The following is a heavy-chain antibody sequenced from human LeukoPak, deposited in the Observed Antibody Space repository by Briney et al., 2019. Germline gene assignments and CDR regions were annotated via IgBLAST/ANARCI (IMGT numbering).Heavy chain of an antibody. Sequence: GGSLRLSCAAFGFTVSSNYMSWVRQAPGKGLEWVSVSYSGGSTYYADSVKGRSTISRDNSKNTLYLQMNSLRAEDTAVYYCARDTWRRAFAIWGQGTMVTVSS. CDR2: SYSGGST. J-gene: IGHJ3*02. D-gene: IGHD5-12*01. CDR1: GFTVSSNY. CDR3: ARDTWRRAFAI. V-gene: IGHV3-53*01.